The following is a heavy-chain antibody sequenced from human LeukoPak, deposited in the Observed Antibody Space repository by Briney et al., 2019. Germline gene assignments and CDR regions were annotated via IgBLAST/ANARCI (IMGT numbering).Heavy chain of an antibody. CDR3: ARDLNWAFDY. J-gene: IGHJ4*02. D-gene: IGHD1-1*01. CDR1: GFTFSGYA. V-gene: IGHV3-48*02. CDR2: IFSSDSTI. Sequence: GESLRLSCAASGFTFSGYAMNWVRQAPGKGLEWVSHIFSSDSTIGYADSVKGRFTVSRDNAKNSLYLQMNNLRDDDTAVYYCARDLNWAFDYWGQGTLVTVSS.